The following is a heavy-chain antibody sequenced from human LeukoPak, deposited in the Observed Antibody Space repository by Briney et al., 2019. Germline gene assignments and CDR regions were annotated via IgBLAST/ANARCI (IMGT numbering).Heavy chain of an antibody. D-gene: IGHD3-10*01. CDR3: ARLPITMVRGVDYYYGMDV. Sequence: GESLKISCKGSGYSFTSYWISWVRQMPGKGLEWMGRIDPSDSYTNYSPSFQGRVTISADKSISTAYLQWSSQKASDTAMYYCARLPITMVRGVDYYYGMDVWGQGTTVTVSS. CDR2: IDPSDSYT. V-gene: IGHV5-10-1*01. CDR1: GYSFTSYW. J-gene: IGHJ6*02.